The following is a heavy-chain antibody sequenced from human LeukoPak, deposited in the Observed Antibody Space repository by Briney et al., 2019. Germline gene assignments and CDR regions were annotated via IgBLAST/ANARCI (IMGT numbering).Heavy chain of an antibody. CDR1: GFAFRSYA. CDR2: FTGSGDAT. D-gene: IGHD6-19*01. CDR3: AKVYASGWSYFDY. Sequence: GGSLRLSCAASGFAFRSYAMSWVRQAPGKGLEWVSGFTGSGDATDYADSVKGRFTISRDNSKNTLSLRMNNLRAEDTAVYYCAKVYASGWSYFDYWGQGTLVTVSS. V-gene: IGHV3-23*01. J-gene: IGHJ4*02.